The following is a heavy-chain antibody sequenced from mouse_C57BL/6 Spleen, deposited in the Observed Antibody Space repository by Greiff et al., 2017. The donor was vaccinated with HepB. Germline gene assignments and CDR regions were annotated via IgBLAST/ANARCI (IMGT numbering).Heavy chain of an antibody. J-gene: IGHJ1*03. CDR2: INPSSGYT. Sequence: VQLQQSGAELAKPGASVKLSCKASGYTFTSYWMHWVKQRPGQGLEWIGYINPSSGYTKYNQKFKDKATFTSDKSYSQAYMQLSSLTYEDSAVYYCAKWDVLLREDFDVWGTGTTVTVSS. CDR3: AKWDVLLREDFDV. CDR1: GYTFTSYW. V-gene: IGHV1-7*01. D-gene: IGHD1-1*01.